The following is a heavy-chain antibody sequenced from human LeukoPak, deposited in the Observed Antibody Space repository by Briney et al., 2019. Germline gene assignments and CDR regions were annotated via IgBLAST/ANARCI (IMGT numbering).Heavy chain of an antibody. Sequence: GASVEVSCKASGYTFTSYGISWVRQAPGQGLEWMGWISAYNGNTNYAQKLQGRVTMTTDTSTSTAYMELRSLRSDDTAVYYCARVKHSSGSYGALPYWGQGTLVTVSS. V-gene: IGHV1-18*01. J-gene: IGHJ4*02. CDR1: GYTFTSYG. CDR3: ARVKHSSGSYGALPY. D-gene: IGHD6-19*01. CDR2: ISAYNGNT.